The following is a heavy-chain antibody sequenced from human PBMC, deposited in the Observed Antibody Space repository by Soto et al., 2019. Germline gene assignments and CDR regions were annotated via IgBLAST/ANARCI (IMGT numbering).Heavy chain of an antibody. J-gene: IGHJ5*02. CDR2: INHSGST. D-gene: IGHD6-13*01. V-gene: IGHV4-34*01. CDR3: ARSGSSSWYVTPNWVDP. Sequence: QVQLQQWGAGLLKPSETLSLTCAVYGGSFSGYYWSWIRQPPGKGLEWIGEINHSGSTNYNPSLMSRVTISVNTSKNQFSLKLSSVTAADTAVYYCARSGSSSWYVTPNWVDPWGQGTLVTVSS. CDR1: GGSFSGYY.